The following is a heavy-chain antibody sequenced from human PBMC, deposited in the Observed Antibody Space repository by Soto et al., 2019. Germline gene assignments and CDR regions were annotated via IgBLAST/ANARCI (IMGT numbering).Heavy chain of an antibody. D-gene: IGHD1-7*01. CDR1: GGSISSYY. CDR2: IYYSGST. V-gene: IGHV4-59*01. Sequence: SETLSLTCTVSGGSISSYYWSWIRQPPGKGLEWIGYIYYSGSTNYNPSLKSRVTISVDTSKNRFSLKLSSVTAADTAVYYCARVTEAGTTLDYYYYMDVWGKGTTVTVSS. CDR3: ARVTEAGTTLDYYYYMDV. J-gene: IGHJ6*03.